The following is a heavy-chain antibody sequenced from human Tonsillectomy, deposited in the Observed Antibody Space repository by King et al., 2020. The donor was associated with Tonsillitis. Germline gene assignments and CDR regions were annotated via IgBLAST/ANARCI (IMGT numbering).Heavy chain of an antibody. CDR3: SRDSDFGGTETLGVDTAMVLDAFDI. Sequence: VQLVESGGGLVKPGGSLRLSCAASGFTFSDYYMSWIRQAPGKGLEWVSYISSSSSYTNYADSVKGRFTISRDNAKNSLYLQMNSLRAEDTAVYYCSRDSDFGGTETLGVDTAMVLDAFDIWGQGTMVTVSS. V-gene: IGHV3-11*05. CDR1: GFTFSDYY. D-gene: IGHD5-18*01. CDR2: ISSSSSYT. J-gene: IGHJ3*02.